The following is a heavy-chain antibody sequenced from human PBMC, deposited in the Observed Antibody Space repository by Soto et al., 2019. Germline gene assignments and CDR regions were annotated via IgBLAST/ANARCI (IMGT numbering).Heavy chain of an antibody. D-gene: IGHD6-6*01. CDR3: AKDRPEPRSWYYGMDV. Sequence: GGSLRLSCAASGFTFSSYAMSWVRQAPGKGLEWVSAISGSGGSTYYADSVKGRFTISRDNSKNTLYLQMNSLRAEDTAVYYCAKDRPEPRSWYYGMDVWGQGTTVTVSS. V-gene: IGHV3-23*01. J-gene: IGHJ6*02. CDR1: GFTFSSYA. CDR2: ISGSGGST.